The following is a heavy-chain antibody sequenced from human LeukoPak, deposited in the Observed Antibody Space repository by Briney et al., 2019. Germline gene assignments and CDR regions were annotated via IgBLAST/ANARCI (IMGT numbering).Heavy chain of an antibody. D-gene: IGHD6-13*01. CDR3: ARLRIAAGTLGY. V-gene: IGHV5-51*01. J-gene: IGHJ4*02. CDR2: IYPDDSDT. Sequence: GESLKISCKGSGYNFPTYWIGWVRQMPGKGLEWIGIIYPDDSDTRYSPSFQGQVTISADKSISTAYLQWSSLKASDTAMYYCARLRIAAGTLGYWGQGTLVTVSS. CDR1: GYNFPTYW.